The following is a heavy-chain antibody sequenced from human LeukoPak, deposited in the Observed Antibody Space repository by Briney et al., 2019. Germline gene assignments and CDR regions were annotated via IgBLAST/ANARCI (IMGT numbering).Heavy chain of an antibody. Sequence: ASVKVSCKASGYTFTSYYMHWVRHAPGQGLEWMGIINPSGGSTSYAQKFQGRVTMTRDTSTSTVYMELSSLRSEDTAVYYCARANGDNDAFDIWGQGTMVTVSS. CDR2: INPSGGST. CDR3: ARANGDNDAFDI. CDR1: GYTFTSYY. V-gene: IGHV1-46*01. D-gene: IGHD4-17*01. J-gene: IGHJ3*02.